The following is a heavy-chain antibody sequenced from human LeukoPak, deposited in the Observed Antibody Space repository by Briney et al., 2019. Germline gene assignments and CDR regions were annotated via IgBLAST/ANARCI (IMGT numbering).Heavy chain of an antibody. V-gene: IGHV1-46*01. CDR2: INPSGGST. J-gene: IGHJ6*02. Sequence: ASVKVSCKASGYTFTSYYMHWVRQAPGQGLEWMGIINPSGGSTSYAQKFQGRVTMTRDTSTSTVYVELSSLRSEDTAVYYCERESGSYYVDYYYGMDVWGQGTTVTVSS. D-gene: IGHD1-26*01. CDR3: ERESGSYYVDYYYGMDV. CDR1: GYTFTSYY.